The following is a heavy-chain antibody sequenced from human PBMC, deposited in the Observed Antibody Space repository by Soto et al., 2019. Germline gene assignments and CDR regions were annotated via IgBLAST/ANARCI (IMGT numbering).Heavy chain of an antibody. Sequence: ASVKVSCKASGYTFTGYYMHWVRQAPGQGLEWMGWINPNSGGTNYAQKFQGWVTMTRDSSISTAYMELSRLRSDYTAVYYCARDYGSGSYWFDYWGQGTLVTVSS. V-gene: IGHV1-2*04. CDR1: GYTFTGYY. CDR3: ARDYGSGSYWFDY. J-gene: IGHJ4*02. D-gene: IGHD3-10*01. CDR2: INPNSGGT.